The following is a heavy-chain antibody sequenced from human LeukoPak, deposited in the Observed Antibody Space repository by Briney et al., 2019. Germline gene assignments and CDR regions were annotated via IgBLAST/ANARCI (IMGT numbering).Heavy chain of an antibody. CDR2: ISGSGGST. CDR1: GFTFSSYA. Sequence: GGSLRLSCAASGFTFSSYAMSWVRQAPGKGLEWVSAISGSGGSTYYADSVKGRFTISRDNSKNTLYLQMNSLRAEDTAVYYCARAEPYDSSGYPKRGDNAFDIWGQGTMVTVSS. D-gene: IGHD3-22*01. J-gene: IGHJ3*02. V-gene: IGHV3-23*01. CDR3: ARAEPYDSSGYPKRGDNAFDI.